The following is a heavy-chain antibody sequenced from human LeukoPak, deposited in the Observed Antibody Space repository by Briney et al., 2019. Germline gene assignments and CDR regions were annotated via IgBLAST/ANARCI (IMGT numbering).Heavy chain of an antibody. CDR1: GFTFSSYS. V-gene: IGHV3-21*05. J-gene: IGHJ2*01. CDR2: ISSSSSYI. D-gene: IGHD6-19*01. Sequence: GSLRLSCAASGFTFSSYSMNWVRQAPGKGLEWVSYISSSSSYIYYADSVKGRFTISRDNAKNSLYLQMNSLRAEDTAVYYCARGHSSGWYSPRWYFDLWGRGTLVTVSS. CDR3: ARGHSSGWYSPRWYFDL.